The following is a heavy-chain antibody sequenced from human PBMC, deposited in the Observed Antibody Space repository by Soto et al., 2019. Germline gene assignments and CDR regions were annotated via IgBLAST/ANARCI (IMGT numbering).Heavy chain of an antibody. Sequence: QVQLLDSGGGVVQPGRSLRLSCAASGFTLKSYSMHWVRQAPGKGLEWVAVIWADGNHKVYAESVKGRFTIFRDNSRDSLNLQMDSLRVEDSAMYYCVRERGPFNDFDIWGRGTMVTVSS. V-gene: IGHV3-33*01. CDR1: GFTLKSYS. CDR3: VRERGPFNDFDI. CDR2: IWADGNHK. J-gene: IGHJ3*02.